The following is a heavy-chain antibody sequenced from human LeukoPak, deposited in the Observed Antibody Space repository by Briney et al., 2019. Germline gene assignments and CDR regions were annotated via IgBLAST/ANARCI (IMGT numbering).Heavy chain of an antibody. Sequence: GGSLRLSCEVSVFTFSSYWMGGVRQAPGKGLEWVANIHPLGSETSYVDSVKGRFTISRDNAKKSLFLQMNSLRAEETAVFFCLSWGVEAGMDPWGQGTLVTVSS. CDR2: IHPLGSET. CDR1: VFTFSSYW. D-gene: IGHD6-19*01. V-gene: IGHV3-7*01. J-gene: IGHJ5*02. CDR3: LSWGVEAGMDP.